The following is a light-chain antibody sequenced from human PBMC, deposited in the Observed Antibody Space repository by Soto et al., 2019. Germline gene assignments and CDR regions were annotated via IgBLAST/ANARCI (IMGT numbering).Light chain of an antibody. CDR1: QSISSY. CDR3: QQYNNWPRT. V-gene: IGKV1-39*01. J-gene: IGKJ1*01. Sequence: DIQMTQSPSSLSASVGDRVTITCRASQSISSYLNWYQQKPGKAPKLLIYGASTLQSGVPSRFSGSGSGTDFTLTINSLQAEDFATYYCQQYNNWPRTFGQGTKVDIK. CDR2: GAS.